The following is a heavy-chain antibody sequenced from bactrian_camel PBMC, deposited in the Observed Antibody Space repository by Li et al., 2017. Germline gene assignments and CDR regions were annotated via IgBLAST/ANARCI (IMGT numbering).Heavy chain of an antibody. Sequence: VQLVESGGASVQAGGSLRLTCAASGYTYSRHCMGWFRRAPGKEREGVAYIDGDGTTTYANSVKDRFTISKDNAKNTVALQIDSLNPEDTGRYYCTTAALGWAASYWGQGTQVTVS. V-gene: IGHV3S53*01. CDR2: IDGDGTT. J-gene: IGHJ4*01. CDR1: GYTYSRHC. CDR3: TTAALGWAASY. D-gene: IGHD5*01.